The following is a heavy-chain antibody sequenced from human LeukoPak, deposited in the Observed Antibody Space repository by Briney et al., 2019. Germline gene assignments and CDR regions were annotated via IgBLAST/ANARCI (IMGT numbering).Heavy chain of an antibody. Sequence: GGSLRLSCAASGFTFSSYGMHWVRQAPGKGLEWVAVISYDGSNKYYADSVKGRFTISRDNSKNTLYLQMNSLRAEDTAVYHCAKESDGSGSYYTLDYWGQGTLVTVSS. CDR3: AKESDGSGSYYTLDY. D-gene: IGHD3-10*01. CDR1: GFTFSSYG. CDR2: ISYDGSNK. J-gene: IGHJ4*02. V-gene: IGHV3-30*18.